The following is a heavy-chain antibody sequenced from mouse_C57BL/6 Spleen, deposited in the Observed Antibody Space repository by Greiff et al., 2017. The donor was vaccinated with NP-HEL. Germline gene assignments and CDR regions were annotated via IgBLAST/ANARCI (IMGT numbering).Heavy chain of an antibody. CDR2: IDPSDSET. J-gene: IGHJ2*01. D-gene: IGHD2-9*01. CDR1: GYTFTSYW. Sequence: VQLQQPGAELVRPGSSVKLSCKASGYTFTSYWMHWVKQRPIQGLEWIGNIDPSDSETHYNQKFKDKATLTVDKSSSTAYMQLSSLTSEDSAVYYCATSYYGYDVVCFDYWGQGTTLTVSS. V-gene: IGHV1-52*01. CDR3: ATSYYGYDVVCFDY.